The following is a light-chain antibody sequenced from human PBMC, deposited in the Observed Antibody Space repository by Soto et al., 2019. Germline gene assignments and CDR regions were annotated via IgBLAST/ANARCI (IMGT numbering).Light chain of an antibody. CDR2: DVS. CDR3: CSYAGNYKV. J-gene: IGLJ2*01. V-gene: IGLV2-11*01. Sequence: QSALTQPRSVSGSPGQSVTISCTGTSSDVGGYNYVSWYQHHPGKAPKLMIYDVSKRPSGVPDRFSGSKSGNTASLTISGLQAEDEADYYCCSYAGNYKVLGGGTKLTVL. CDR1: SSDVGGYNY.